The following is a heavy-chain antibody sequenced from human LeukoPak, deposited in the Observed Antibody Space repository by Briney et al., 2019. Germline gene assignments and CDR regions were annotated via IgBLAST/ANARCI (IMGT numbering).Heavy chain of an antibody. D-gene: IGHD2-2*01. Sequence: ASVKVSCKASGYTFTGYYMHWVRQAPGQGLEWMGWINPNSGGTNYAQKFQGRVTMTRDTPISTAYMELSRLRSDDTAVYYCARDVPAAQNWFDPWGQGTLVTVSS. J-gene: IGHJ5*02. V-gene: IGHV1-2*02. CDR2: INPNSGGT. CDR1: GYTFTGYY. CDR3: ARDVPAAQNWFDP.